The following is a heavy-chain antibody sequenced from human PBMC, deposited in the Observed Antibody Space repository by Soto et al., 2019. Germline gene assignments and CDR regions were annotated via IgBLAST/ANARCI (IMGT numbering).Heavy chain of an antibody. CDR2: ISAYNGNT. CDR1: GYTFTSYG. J-gene: IGHJ5*02. CDR3: ARSITMVRDQKKETLNWFDP. Sequence: QVQLVQSGAEVKKPGASVKVSCKASGYTFTSYGISWVRQAPGQGLEWMGWISAYNGNTNYAQKLKGRVTMTTDTSTSAAYVALRSLRSDDTAVYYCARSITMVRDQKKETLNWFDPWGQGTLVTVSS. V-gene: IGHV1-18*01. D-gene: IGHD3-10*01.